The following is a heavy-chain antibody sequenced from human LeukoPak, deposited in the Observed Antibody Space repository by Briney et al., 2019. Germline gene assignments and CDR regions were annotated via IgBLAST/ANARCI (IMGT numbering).Heavy chain of an antibody. CDR1: GGSISSSSYY. CDR3: ARLERRLNFLGDY. J-gene: IGHJ4*02. Sequence: PSETLSLTCTVSGGSISSSSYYWGWIRQPPGKGLEWIGSIYYSGSTYYNPSLKSRVTISVDTSKNQFSLKLSSVTAADTAVYYCARLERRLNFLGDYWGQGTLVTVSS. D-gene: IGHD1-1*01. V-gene: IGHV4-39*07. CDR2: IYYSGST.